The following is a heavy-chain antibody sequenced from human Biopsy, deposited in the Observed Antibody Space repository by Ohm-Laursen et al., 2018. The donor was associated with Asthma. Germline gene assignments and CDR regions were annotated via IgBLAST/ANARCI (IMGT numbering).Heavy chain of an antibody. Sequence: SLRLSCSASGFSFSNFAIHWVRQAPGKGLEWVGVISKDASTQDYANSVKGRFTMARDNSKNTLDLQMNSLREEDTAVYYCVRDGTDDAFDIWGQGTVVSVSS. CDR3: VRDGTDDAFDI. CDR2: ISKDASTQ. D-gene: IGHD1-1*01. V-gene: IGHV3-30*01. CDR1: GFSFSNFA. J-gene: IGHJ3*02.